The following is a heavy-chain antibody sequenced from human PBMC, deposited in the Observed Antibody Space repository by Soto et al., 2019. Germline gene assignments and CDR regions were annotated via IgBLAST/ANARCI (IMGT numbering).Heavy chain of an antibody. Sequence: QVQLQESGPGLVKPSETLSLTCTVSGGSISSYYWSWIRQPPGKGLEWIGYISYSGSTNYNSSLKGRVTISVDTSKNQFSLKLSSVTAADTAVYYCAREGVSSSWYYYYGMDVWGQGTTVTVSS. J-gene: IGHJ6*02. D-gene: IGHD6-13*01. CDR3: AREGVSSSWYYYYGMDV. CDR2: ISYSGST. CDR1: GGSISSYY. V-gene: IGHV4-59*01.